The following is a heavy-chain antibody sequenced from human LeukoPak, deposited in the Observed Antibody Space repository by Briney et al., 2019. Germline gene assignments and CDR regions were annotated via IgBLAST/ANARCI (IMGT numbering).Heavy chain of an antibody. CDR2: ISGSGGST. V-gene: IGHV3-23*01. CDR3: AKPDSSGWYAAFDY. D-gene: IGHD6-19*01. Sequence: GGSLRLSCAASGFTVSSNYMSWVRQAPGKGLEWVSAISGSGGSTYYADSVKGRFTISRDNSKNTLYLQMNSLRAEDTAVYYCAKPDSSGWYAAFDYWGQGTLVTVSS. J-gene: IGHJ4*02. CDR1: GFTVSSNY.